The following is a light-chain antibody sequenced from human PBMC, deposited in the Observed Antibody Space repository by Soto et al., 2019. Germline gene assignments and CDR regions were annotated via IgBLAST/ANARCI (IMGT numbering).Light chain of an antibody. CDR3: QQFHSYPLT. Sequence: IQLTQSPSSLSASVGDRVTITCRASQGISSYLAWYQQKPGQAPELLIHAASTLQSGVPSRFSGSGSGTDFTLTISSLQPEDFAIYHCQQFHSYPLTFGPGTKVDIK. CDR2: AAS. V-gene: IGKV1-9*01. J-gene: IGKJ3*01. CDR1: QGISSY.